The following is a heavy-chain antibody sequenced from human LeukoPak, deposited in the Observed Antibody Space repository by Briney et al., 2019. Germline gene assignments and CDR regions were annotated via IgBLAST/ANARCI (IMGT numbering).Heavy chain of an antibody. D-gene: IGHD3-3*01. CDR3: ARGGIRFLAWLLSLC. V-gene: IGHV3-21*01. CDR2: ISNSSSYI. CDR1: GFTFSSYS. Sequence: GGSLRLSCAASGFTFSSYSMNWVRQAPGKGLEWVSSISNSSSYIYYADSVKGRFTISRDNAKNSLYLQMNSLRAEDTAVYYCARGGIRFLAWLLSLCWGQGTLVTVSS. J-gene: IGHJ4*02.